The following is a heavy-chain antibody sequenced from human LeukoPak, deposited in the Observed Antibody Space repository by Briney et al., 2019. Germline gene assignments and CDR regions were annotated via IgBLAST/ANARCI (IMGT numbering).Heavy chain of an antibody. Sequence: GGSLRLSCAASGFTFSSYAMGWVRQAPGKGLEWISGISGSGISTYYADSVKGRFTISRDNAKNSLYLQMNNLRVEDTAMYYCAGGTGFIIKDWGQGTLVTVSS. J-gene: IGHJ4*02. CDR3: AGGTGFIIKD. CDR1: GFTFSSYA. CDR2: ISGSGIST. D-gene: IGHD3-9*01. V-gene: IGHV3-23*01.